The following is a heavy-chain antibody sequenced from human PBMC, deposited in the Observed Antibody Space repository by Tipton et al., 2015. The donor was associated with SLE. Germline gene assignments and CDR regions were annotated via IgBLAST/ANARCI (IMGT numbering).Heavy chain of an antibody. J-gene: IGHJ4*02. Sequence: TLSLTCAVSGGSIISSSWWSWVRQPPGKGLEWIGDIYHSESPNYNPSLKSRVTISKDKSKNQFSLKLTSVTAADTAVYHCTRVPRYNWNYIADWGQGTLVSVSS. CDR2: IYHSESP. CDR1: GGSIISSSW. V-gene: IGHV4-4*02. CDR3: TRVPRYNWNYIAD. D-gene: IGHD1-7*01.